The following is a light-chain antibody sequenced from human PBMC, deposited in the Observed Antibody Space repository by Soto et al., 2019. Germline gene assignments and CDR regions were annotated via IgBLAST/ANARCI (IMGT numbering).Light chain of an antibody. CDR1: QGISSY. CDR3: QQYYSYRWS. CDR2: AAS. Sequence: AIRMTQSPSSFSASTGDRVTITCRASQGISSYLAWYQQKPGKAPKLLTYAASTLQSGVPSRFSGSGSGTDFTLTISCLQSEDFATYYCQQYYSYRWSFGQGTKVEIK. V-gene: IGKV1-8*01. J-gene: IGKJ1*01.